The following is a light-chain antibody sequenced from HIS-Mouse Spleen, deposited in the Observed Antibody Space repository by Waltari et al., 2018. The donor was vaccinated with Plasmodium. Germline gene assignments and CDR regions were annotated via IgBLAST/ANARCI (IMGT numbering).Light chain of an antibody. CDR2: EDS. V-gene: IGLV3-10*01. J-gene: IGLJ3*02. CDR3: YSTDSSGNHRV. CDR1: ALPKKY. Sequence: SYELTQPPSVSVSPGQTARITCSGDALPKKYAYWYQQKSGQAPVLVIYEDSKRPSGIPERCSGSSSGTMATLTCSGAQVEDEADYYCYSTDSSGNHRVFGGGTKLTVL.